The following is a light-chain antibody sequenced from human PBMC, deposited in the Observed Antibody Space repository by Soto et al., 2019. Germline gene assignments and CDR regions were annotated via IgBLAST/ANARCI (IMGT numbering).Light chain of an antibody. CDR3: KQYNSYSRT. J-gene: IGKJ1*01. V-gene: IGKV1-5*01. CDR2: DAS. Sequence: DIQMTQSPSTLSASVGDRVTITCRASQSIINWLAWYQQKPGKAPKLLIYDASSLESGVPSRFSGSGSGTEFTLTISSLQPDDFATYYCKQYNSYSRTFGQGTKVDIK. CDR1: QSIINW.